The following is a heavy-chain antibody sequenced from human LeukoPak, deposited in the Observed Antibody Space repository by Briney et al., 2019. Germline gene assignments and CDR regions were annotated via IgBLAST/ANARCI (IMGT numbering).Heavy chain of an antibody. CDR2: ISAYNGNT. CDR3: ARRVYDSSGWAYYYGMDV. J-gene: IGHJ6*02. CDR1: GYTFTSYG. V-gene: IGHV1-18*01. D-gene: IGHD3-22*01. Sequence: ASVKVSCKASGYTFTSYGISWVRQAPGQGLEWMGWISAYNGNTNYAQKLQGRVTMTTDTSTSTAYMELRSLRSDDTAVYYCARRVYDSSGWAYYYGMDVWGQGTTVTVSS.